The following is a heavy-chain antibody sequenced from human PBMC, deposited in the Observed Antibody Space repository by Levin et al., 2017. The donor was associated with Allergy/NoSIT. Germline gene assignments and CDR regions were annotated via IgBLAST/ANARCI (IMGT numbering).Heavy chain of an antibody. D-gene: IGHD3-10*01. CDR1: GFTFSSYW. CDR2: INSDGSST. J-gene: IGHJ4*02. V-gene: IGHV3-74*01. Sequence: SCAASGFTFSSYWMHWVRQAPGKGLVWVSRINSDGSSTSYADSVKGRFTISRDNAKNTLYLQMNSLRAEDTAVYYCARASLTVRGVIDYWGQGTLVTVSS. CDR3: ARASLTVRGVIDY.